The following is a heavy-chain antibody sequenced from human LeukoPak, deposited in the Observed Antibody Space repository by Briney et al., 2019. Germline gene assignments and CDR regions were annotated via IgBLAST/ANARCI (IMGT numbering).Heavy chain of an antibody. V-gene: IGHV4-59*01. CDR3: ARGGAAARYLNWFDP. J-gene: IGHJ5*02. CDR2: IYYSGST. D-gene: IGHD6-13*01. Sequence: SETLSLTCTVSGGSISSYYWSWIRQPPGKGLEWIGYIYYSGSTNYNPSLKSRVTISVDTSKNQFSLKLNSVTAADTAVYYCARGGAAARYLNWFDPWGQGALVTVSS. CDR1: GGSISSYY.